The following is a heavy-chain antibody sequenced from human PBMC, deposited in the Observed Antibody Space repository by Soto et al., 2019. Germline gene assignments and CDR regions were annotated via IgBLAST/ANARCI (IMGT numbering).Heavy chain of an antibody. D-gene: IGHD2-2*01. V-gene: IGHV1-8*01. Sequence: GASVKVSCKASAGTFSSYAISWVRQAPGQGLEWMGWMNPNSGNTAYAQKFQGRVTMTRNTSISTAYMELSSLRSEDTAVYYCARVRILSPCSSTSCSRRTFDPWGQGTLVTVSS. CDR1: AGTFSSYA. CDR3: ARVRILSPCSSTSCSRRTFDP. CDR2: MNPNSGNT. J-gene: IGHJ5*02.